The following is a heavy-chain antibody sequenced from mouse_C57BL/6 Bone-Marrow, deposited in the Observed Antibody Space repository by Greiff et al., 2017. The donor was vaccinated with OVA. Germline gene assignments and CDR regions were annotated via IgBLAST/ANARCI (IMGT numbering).Heavy chain of an antibody. D-gene: IGHD2-5*01. CDR1: GYSFTIYY. CDR3: ARSNYGGLAMDY. CDR2: IYPGSGNT. J-gene: IGHJ4*01. V-gene: IGHV1-66*01. Sequence: QVHVKQSGPELVKPGASVKISCKASGYSFTIYYIHWVKQRPGQGLEWIGWIYPGSGNTKYNEKFKGKATLTADTSSSTAYMQLSSLTSEDSAVYYCARSNYGGLAMDYWGQGTSVTVSS.